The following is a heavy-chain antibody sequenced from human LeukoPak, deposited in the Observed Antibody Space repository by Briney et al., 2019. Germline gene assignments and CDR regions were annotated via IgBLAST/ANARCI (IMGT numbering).Heavy chain of an antibody. V-gene: IGHV3-21*01. CDR3: ARAWEYCSGGSCYENYYGMDV. Sequence: GGSLRLSCAASGFTFSSYSMNWVRQAPGKGLEGVSSISSSSSYIYYADSVKGRLTISRDNAKNSLYLQMNSLRAEDTAVYYCARAWEYCSGGSCYENYYGMDVWGKGTTVTVSS. D-gene: IGHD2-15*01. J-gene: IGHJ6*04. CDR2: ISSSSSYI. CDR1: GFTFSSYS.